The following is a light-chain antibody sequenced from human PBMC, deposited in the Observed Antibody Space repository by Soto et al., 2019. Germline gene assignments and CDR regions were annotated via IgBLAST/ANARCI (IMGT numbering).Light chain of an antibody. CDR1: SSDVGKYDR. V-gene: IGLV2-18*02. Sequence: QSVLTQPPSVSGSPGQSVTISCTGTSSDVGKYDRVSWYQQPPGTAPKLIIYEVINRPSGVPARFSGPKSGNTASLTISGLQAEDEADYYCSSYMSTSRYVFGAGTRSPS. J-gene: IGLJ1*01. CDR3: SSYMSTSRYV. CDR2: EVI.